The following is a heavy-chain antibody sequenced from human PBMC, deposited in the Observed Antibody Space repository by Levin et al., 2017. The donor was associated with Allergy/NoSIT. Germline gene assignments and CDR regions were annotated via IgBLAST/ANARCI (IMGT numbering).Heavy chain of an antibody. CDR2: ISSSSSYI. Sequence: GESLKISCAASGFTFSSYSMYWVRQAPGKGLEWVSSISSSSSYIYYADSVKGRFTISRDNAKNSLYLQMNNLRAEDTAVYYCASRRGPIWGQGTMVTVSS. V-gene: IGHV3-21*01. CDR3: ASRRGPI. J-gene: IGHJ3*02. CDR1: GFTFSSYS.